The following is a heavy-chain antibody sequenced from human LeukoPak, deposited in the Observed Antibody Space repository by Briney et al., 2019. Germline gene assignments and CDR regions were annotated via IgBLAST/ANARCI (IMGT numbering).Heavy chain of an antibody. J-gene: IGHJ4*02. V-gene: IGHV3-23*01. CDR1: GFTFSNYD. Sequence: GGSLKLSCAASGFTFSNYDMSWVRQAPGKGLEWVSSITGSGGTTYYADSVTGRFTISRDNSKNTLYLQMNSLRAEDTAVFYCAWCGFSGYVAVYWGQGTLVTVSS. CDR2: ITGSGGTT. CDR3: AWCGFSGYVAVY. D-gene: IGHD3-22*01.